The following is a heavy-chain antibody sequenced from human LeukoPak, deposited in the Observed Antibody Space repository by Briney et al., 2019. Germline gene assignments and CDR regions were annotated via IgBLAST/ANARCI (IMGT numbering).Heavy chain of an antibody. D-gene: IGHD4-17*01. J-gene: IGHJ4*02. CDR3: ARDLSATVTTTDHHFDY. Sequence: ASVKVSCKASGYTFTSYDINWVRQATGQGLEWMGWMNPNSGNTGYAQKLQGRVTMTTDTSTSTAYMELRSLRSDDTAVYYCARDLSATVTTTDHHFDYWGQGTLVTVSS. V-gene: IGHV1-8*02. CDR1: GYTFTSYD. CDR2: MNPNSGNT.